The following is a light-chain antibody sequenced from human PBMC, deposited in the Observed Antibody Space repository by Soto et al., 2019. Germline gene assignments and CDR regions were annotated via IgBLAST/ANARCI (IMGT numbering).Light chain of an antibody. V-gene: IGKV2-30*02. Sequence: DVVMTQSPLSLPVTLGQPASISCTSSQSLIHSDGSTYLSSFQQRPGQSPRRLIYEVSDRDSGDPDRLSGSGFGADFILKIRREKDEYVGVYYCMTGTHLPCTFGEGTEGEIK. CDR2: EVS. CDR3: MTGTHLPCT. J-gene: IGKJ1*01. CDR1: QSLIHSDGSTY.